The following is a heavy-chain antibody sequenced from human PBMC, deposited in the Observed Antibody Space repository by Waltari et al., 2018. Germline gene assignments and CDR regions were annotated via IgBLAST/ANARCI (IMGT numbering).Heavy chain of an antibody. CDR1: GFTFSSYE. CDR3: ARKCYDFWSGHYFDY. V-gene: IGHV3-48*03. Sequence: EVQLVESGGGLVQPGGSLRLSCAASGFTFSSYEMNWVRQAPGKGLEWVSYISSSGSTIYYADSVKGRFTISRDNAKNSLYLQMNSLRAEDTAVYYCARKCYDFWSGHYFDYWGQGTLVTVSS. D-gene: IGHD3-3*01. CDR2: ISSSGSTI. J-gene: IGHJ4*02.